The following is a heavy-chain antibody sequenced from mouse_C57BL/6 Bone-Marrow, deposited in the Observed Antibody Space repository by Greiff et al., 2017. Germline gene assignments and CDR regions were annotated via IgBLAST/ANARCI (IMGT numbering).Heavy chain of an antibody. CDR2: IDPSDSYT. V-gene: IGHV1-59*01. J-gene: IGHJ2*01. Sequence: QVQLQQPGAELVRPGTSVKLSCKASGYTFTSYWMHWVKQRPGQGLEWIGVIDPSDSYTNYNQKFKGKATLTVDTSSSTAYMLLSSLTSEDSAVYYCSRDPYCDYWVQGTTLTVSS. CDR1: GYTFTSYW. CDR3: SRDPYCDY.